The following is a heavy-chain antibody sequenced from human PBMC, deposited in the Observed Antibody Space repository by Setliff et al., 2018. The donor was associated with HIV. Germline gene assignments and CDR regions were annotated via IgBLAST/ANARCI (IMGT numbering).Heavy chain of an antibody. Sequence: TLSLPCTVSGGSISTSYWNWIRQPPGKGLEWIAYIYISGTTNYNPSLKSRVTISLDTSRNQFSLKLGSVTAADTAMYYCAREHCSGGSCNGFDIWGQGTMVTVSS. V-gene: IGHV4-4*09. J-gene: IGHJ3*02. CDR3: AREHCSGGSCNGFDI. D-gene: IGHD2-15*01. CDR1: GGSISTSY. CDR2: IYISGTT.